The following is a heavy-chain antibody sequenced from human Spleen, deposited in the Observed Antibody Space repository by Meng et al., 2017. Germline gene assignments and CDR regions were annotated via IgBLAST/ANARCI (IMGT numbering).Heavy chain of an antibody. CDR3: ARDNIVVVPTASHAFDI. CDR2: IYQSGST. CDR1: GYSITGSYN. V-gene: IGHV4-38-2*02. Sequence: SETLSLTCAVSGYSITGSYNWGWIRQSPGKGLEWIGSIYQSGSTYYNPSLKSRVTMSADTSKNQFSLKLTSVTAADTAVYYCARDNIVVVPTASHAFDIWGQGTMVTVSS. J-gene: IGHJ3*02. D-gene: IGHD2-2*01.